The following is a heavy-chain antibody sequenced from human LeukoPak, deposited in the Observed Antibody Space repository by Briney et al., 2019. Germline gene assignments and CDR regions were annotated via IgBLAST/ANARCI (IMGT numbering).Heavy chain of an antibody. CDR1: GGTFSSYA. Sequence: ASVKVSCKASGGTFSSYAISWVRQAPGQGLEWMGGIIPIFGTANYAQKFQGRVTITTDESTSTAYMELSSLRSEDTAVYYCARDRVTWGHMDVWGQGTTVTVSS. CDR2: IIPIFGTA. J-gene: IGHJ6*02. D-gene: IGHD3-16*01. CDR3: ARDRVTWGHMDV. V-gene: IGHV1-69*05.